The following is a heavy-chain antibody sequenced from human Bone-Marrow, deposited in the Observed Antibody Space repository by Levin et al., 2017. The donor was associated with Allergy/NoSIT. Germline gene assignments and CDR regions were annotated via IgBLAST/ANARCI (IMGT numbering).Heavy chain of an antibody. CDR1: GFPFSDHY. CDR2: ISGGGSYT. Sequence: GGSLRLSCTGSGFPFSDHYMTWIRQAPGKGLVWISYISGGGSYTAYADSVAGRFTISRDNSENAVYLQMNSLRAEDTAVYCCARVRTDKIKNPYYAMDVWGRGTAVTVSS. D-gene: IGHD1-14*01. J-gene: IGHJ6*02. CDR3: ARVRTDKIKNPYYAMDV. V-gene: IGHV3-11*03.